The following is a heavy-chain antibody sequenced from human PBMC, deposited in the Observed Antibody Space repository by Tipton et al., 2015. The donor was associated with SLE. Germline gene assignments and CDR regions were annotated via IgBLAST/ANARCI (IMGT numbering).Heavy chain of an antibody. CDR2: MNPNGGNT. V-gene: IGHV1-8*02. J-gene: IGHJ4*02. D-gene: IGHD3-16*01. CDR1: GYTFSSYD. CDR3: ARGSVLGY. Sequence: VQLVQSGAEVKKPGASVKVSCKASGYTFSSYDLNWVRQATGQGLEWMGLMNPNGGNTAYAQKFQGRVTMTRNTSISTAYMELSSLRSDDTAVYYCARGSVLGYWGQGTLVTVSS.